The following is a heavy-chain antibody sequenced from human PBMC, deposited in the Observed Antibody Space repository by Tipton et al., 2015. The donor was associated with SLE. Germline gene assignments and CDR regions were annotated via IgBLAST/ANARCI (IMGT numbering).Heavy chain of an antibody. D-gene: IGHD3-22*01. J-gene: IGHJ4*02. Sequence: SLRLSCAASGFTFSSYGMHWVRQAPGKGLGWAAFIRYDGSNKYYADSVKGRFTISRDNSKNTLYLQMNSLRAEGTAVYYCAKAVSDYWGQGTLVTVSS. CDR2: IRYDGSNK. CDR1: GFTFSSYG. CDR3: AKAVSDY. V-gene: IGHV3-30*02.